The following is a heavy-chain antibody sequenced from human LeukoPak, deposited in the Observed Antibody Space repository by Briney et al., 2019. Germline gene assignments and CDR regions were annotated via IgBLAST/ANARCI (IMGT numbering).Heavy chain of an antibody. CDR1: GGSFSGYY. Sequence: PSETLSLTCAVYGGSFSGYYWSWIRQPPGKGLEWIGYIHHSGSTRNNPSLKSRVTISVDTSKNQFSLMLTSVTAADTAVYFCAREEAGGVRYDIWGQGTMVTVSS. J-gene: IGHJ3*02. CDR2: IHHSGST. D-gene: IGHD2-21*02. V-gene: IGHV4-34*11. CDR3: AREEAGGVRYDI.